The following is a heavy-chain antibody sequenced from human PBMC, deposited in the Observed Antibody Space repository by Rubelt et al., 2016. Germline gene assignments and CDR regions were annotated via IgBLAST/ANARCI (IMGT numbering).Heavy chain of an antibody. Sequence: QVQLVESGGGVVQPGRSLRLSCAASGFTFSSYGLHWVRQAPGKGLEWVAVIWYDGSNNRFADSVKGRFTISRDNSKNILWLQMNSLSAEDTAVYHCARDRNWGRSDWYLDLWGRGTLVTVSS. CDR1: GFTFSSYG. D-gene: IGHD7-27*01. V-gene: IGHV3-33*01. CDR3: ARDRNWGRSDWYLDL. J-gene: IGHJ2*01. CDR2: IWYDGSNN.